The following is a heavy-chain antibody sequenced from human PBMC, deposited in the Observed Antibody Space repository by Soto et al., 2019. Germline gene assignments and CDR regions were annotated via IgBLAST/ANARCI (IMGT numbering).Heavy chain of an antibody. Sequence: SETLSLTCTVSGGSISSSSYYWGWIPQQPGKGLEWIGEINLSGSTNYNPSLKSRVTISVDTSENQFSLMLSSVTAADTAVYYCAFRNSAPGIAVAPWRDYWGQGTLVTVSS. D-gene: IGHD6-19*01. CDR3: AFRNSAPGIAVAPWRDY. CDR1: GGSISSSSYY. V-gene: IGHV4-39*01. J-gene: IGHJ4*02. CDR2: INLSGST.